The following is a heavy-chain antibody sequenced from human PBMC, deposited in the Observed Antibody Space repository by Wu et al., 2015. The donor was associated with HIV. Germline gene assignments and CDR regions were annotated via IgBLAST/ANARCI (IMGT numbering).Heavy chain of an antibody. D-gene: IGHD1-1*01. Sequence: QVHLVQSGAEVKKPGASVRLSCQASEYTFTTYNIHWVRQAPGQGLEWMGIINPGDGKTTYGQNFQGRVIFTSDTSTSTVYMELNSLRSEDTAVYYCARDTQNLPKWQASGPNWFDPWGQGTLVTVSS. CDR3: ARDTQNLPKWQASGPNWFDP. J-gene: IGHJ5*02. CDR1: EYTFTTYN. V-gene: IGHV1-46*01. CDR2: INPGDGKT.